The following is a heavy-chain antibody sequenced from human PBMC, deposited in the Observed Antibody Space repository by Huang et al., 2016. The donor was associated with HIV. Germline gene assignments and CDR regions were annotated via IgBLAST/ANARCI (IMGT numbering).Heavy chain of an antibody. CDR2: ISAHKGDT. J-gene: IGHJ4*02. D-gene: IGHD3-22*01. Sequence: QVHLVQSGPEVKKPGASVKVSCKASGYTFTSFGISWVRQAPGQGLEWMGSISAHKGDTNDGQKCRVRVTMTTDTSTRTAHMELRSLRSDDSAVYYCVVDDTSGYFSSDYWGQGTLVTVSS. V-gene: IGHV1-18*04. CDR1: GYTFTSFG. CDR3: VVDDTSGYFSSDY.